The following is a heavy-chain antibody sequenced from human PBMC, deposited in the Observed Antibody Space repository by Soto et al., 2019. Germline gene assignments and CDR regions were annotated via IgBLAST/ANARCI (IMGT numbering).Heavy chain of an antibody. CDR2: IDWDDDK. Sequence: SGPRLVNPTQTLTLNCTFTGISLSTSGVCVSWFRQPLGKALGWRALIDWDDDKYYSTYLKTRLTISTDTSKNQVGLTVTNMDAVDTATYYCARMGPREYYYYGMDGWGQGALVTVSS. CDR3: ARMGPREYYYYGMDG. CDR1: GISLSTSGVC. J-gene: IGHJ6*02. V-gene: IGHV2-70*01.